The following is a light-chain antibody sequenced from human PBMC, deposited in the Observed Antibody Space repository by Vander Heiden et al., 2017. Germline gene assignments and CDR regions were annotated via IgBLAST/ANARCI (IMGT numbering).Light chain of an antibody. V-gene: IGKV3-20*01. CDR3: QQDGSSPYT. CDR1: QSVSSSY. J-gene: IGKJ2*01. CDR2: GAS. Sequence: EIVLTQSPGPLSLSPGDRATLSCRASQSVSSSYLAWYQQKPGQAPRLLIYGASSRATGIPDRFSGSGSGTDFTLTISRLEPEDFAVYYCQQDGSSPYTFGQGTKLDIK.